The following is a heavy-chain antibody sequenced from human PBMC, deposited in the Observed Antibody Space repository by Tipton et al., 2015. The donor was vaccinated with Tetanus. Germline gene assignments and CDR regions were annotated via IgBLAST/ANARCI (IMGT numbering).Heavy chain of an antibody. Sequence: SLRLSCTASGFTFSDFYMGWIRQAPGKGLEWVSYLNPSDTSTYYADSVKGRFTISRDNTKNSLFLQMNNLGAEDTAVYYCAKDHLAPGLYFDSWGQGTLVTVSS. J-gene: IGHJ4*02. D-gene: IGHD3-10*01. CDR1: GFTFSDFY. CDR3: AKDHLAPGLYFDS. V-gene: IGHV3-11*01. CDR2: LNPSDTST.